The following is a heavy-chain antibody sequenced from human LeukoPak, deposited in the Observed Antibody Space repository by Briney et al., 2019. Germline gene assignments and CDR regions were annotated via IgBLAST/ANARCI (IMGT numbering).Heavy chain of an antibody. Sequence: SETLSLTCTVSGGSISSYYWSWIRQPPGKGLEWIGYIYYSGSTNYNPSLKSRVTISVDTSKNQFSLKLSSVTAADTAVYYCARAPRRVTMIVPEFDPWGQGTLVTVSS. CDR2: IYYSGST. CDR1: GGSISSYY. J-gene: IGHJ5*02. V-gene: IGHV4-59*01. CDR3: ARAPRRVTMIVPEFDP. D-gene: IGHD3-22*01.